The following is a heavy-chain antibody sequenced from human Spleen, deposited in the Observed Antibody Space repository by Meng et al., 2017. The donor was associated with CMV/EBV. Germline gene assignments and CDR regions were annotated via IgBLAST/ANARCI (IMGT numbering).Heavy chain of an antibody. J-gene: IGHJ4*01. CDR3: VPDVEKISPFYDGDPSLDF. CDR1: GLTFSSYD. Sequence: GESLKISCAACGLTFSSYDMHWVRQATGKGLEWVSAIGTAGDTYYPGSVKGQFTISRENAKNSLYLQMNSLRAGDTAVYYCVPDVEKISPFYDGDPSLDFRGQGTLVTVSS. CDR2: IGTAGDT. D-gene: IGHD5/OR15-5a*01. V-gene: IGHV3-13*03.